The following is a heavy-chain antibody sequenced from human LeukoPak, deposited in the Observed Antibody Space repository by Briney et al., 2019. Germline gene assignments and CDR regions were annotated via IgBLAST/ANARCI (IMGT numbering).Heavy chain of an antibody. CDR2: IYTSGST. V-gene: IGHV4-61*02. CDR1: GGSISSGSYY. CDR3: ARGAYYDFWSGPGYMDV. Sequence: SETLSLTCTVSGGSISSGSYYWSWIRQPAGKGLEWIGRIYTSGSTNYNPSLKSRVTISVDTSKNQFSLKLSSVTAADTAVYYCARGAYYDFWSGPGYMDVWGKGTTVTVSS. J-gene: IGHJ6*03. D-gene: IGHD3-3*01.